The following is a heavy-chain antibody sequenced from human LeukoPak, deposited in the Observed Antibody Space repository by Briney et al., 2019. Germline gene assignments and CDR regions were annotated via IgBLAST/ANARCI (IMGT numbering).Heavy chain of an antibody. J-gene: IGHJ5*02. D-gene: IGHD3-10*01. CDR3: ARFSPQVRGVIITPDNWFDP. CDR2: INHSGST. V-gene: IGHV4-34*01. Sequence: SETLSLTCAVYGGSLSGYYWSWIRQPPGKGLEWIGEINHSGSTNYNPSLKSRVTISVDTSKNQFSLKLSSVTAADTAVYYCARFSPQVRGVIITPDNWFDPWGQGTLVTVSS. CDR1: GGSLSGYY.